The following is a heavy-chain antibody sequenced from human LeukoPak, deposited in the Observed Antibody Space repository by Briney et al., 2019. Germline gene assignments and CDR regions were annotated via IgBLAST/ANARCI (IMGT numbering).Heavy chain of an antibody. CDR1: GFTFSSYG. CDR2: ISGSGGST. V-gene: IGHV3-23*01. J-gene: IGHJ4*02. D-gene: IGHD3-22*01. Sequence: GGTLRLSCAASGFTFSSYGMSWVRQAPGKGLEWVSAISGSGGSTYYADSVKGRFTTSRDNSKNTLYLQMNSLRAEDTAVYYCAKARYYYYDSSGSAPGAVYFDYWGQGTLVTVSS. CDR3: AKARYYYYDSSGSAPGAVYFDY.